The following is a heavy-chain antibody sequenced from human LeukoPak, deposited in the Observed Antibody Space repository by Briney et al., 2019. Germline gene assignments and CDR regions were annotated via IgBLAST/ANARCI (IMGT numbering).Heavy chain of an antibody. J-gene: IGHJ4*02. D-gene: IGHD4-11*01. CDR2: INPNSGGT. V-gene: IGHV1-2*02. CDR3: ARWTTTYLDY. Sequence: ASVKVSCKGSGHTFIGYYMHWVRQAPGQGLEWMGWINPNSGGTNYAQKFQGRVTMTWDTSTITVYMELSSLRSEDTAVYYCARWTTTYLDYWGQGTLVTVSS. CDR1: GHTFIGYY.